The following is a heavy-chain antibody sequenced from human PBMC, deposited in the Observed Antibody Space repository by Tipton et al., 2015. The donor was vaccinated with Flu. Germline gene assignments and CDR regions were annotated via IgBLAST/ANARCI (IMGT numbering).Heavy chain of an antibody. J-gene: IGHJ5*02. V-gene: IGHV1-8*01. CDR1: GYTFTNYE. CDR3: ARGRFWGYCTGGSCPGWFDP. D-gene: IGHD2-15*01. CDR2: MNPDSGNT. Sequence: QVQLVQSGAEVKKPGASVKVSCKASGYTFTNYEIHWVRQATGQGLEWMGWMNPDSGNTGYAQKFQGRVTMTRNSSISTAYMELSSLRSEDTAVYYCARGRFWGYCTGGSCPGWFDPWGQGTLVTVSS.